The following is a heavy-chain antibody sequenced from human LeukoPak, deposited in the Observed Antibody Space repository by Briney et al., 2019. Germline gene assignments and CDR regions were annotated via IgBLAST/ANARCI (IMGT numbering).Heavy chain of an antibody. J-gene: IGHJ4*02. Sequence: SETLSLTCTVSGGSIHSYWSWIRQPAGKGLEWIGRIYTSGSTNYNPSLKSRVTISVDTSKNQFSLKLSSVTAADTAVYYCARDWPFYDSSGYYDYWGQGTLVTVSS. V-gene: IGHV4-4*07. D-gene: IGHD3-22*01. CDR2: IYTSGST. CDR3: ARDWPFYDSSGYYDY. CDR1: GGSIHSY.